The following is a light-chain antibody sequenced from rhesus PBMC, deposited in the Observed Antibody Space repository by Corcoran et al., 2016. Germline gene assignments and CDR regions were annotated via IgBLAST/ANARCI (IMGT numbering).Light chain of an antibody. V-gene: IGKV1-66*01. Sequence: DIQMTQSPSSLSASVGDRVTITCRASQDINNYLSWYQQKPGKAPKPLIYCASILEQGVPSRFSGSRSVTDYTLTISSLQPEDIATYYCQQYNNSPLTFGGGTKVELK. CDR1: QDINNY. CDR2: CAS. CDR3: QQYNNSPLT. J-gene: IGKJ4*01.